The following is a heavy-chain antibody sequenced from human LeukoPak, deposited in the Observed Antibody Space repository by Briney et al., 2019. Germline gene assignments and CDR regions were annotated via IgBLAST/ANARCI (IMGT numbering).Heavy chain of an antibody. Sequence: PGRSLRLSCTASGFTFGDYAMSWVRQAPGKGLKWVGFIRSKAYGGTTEYAASVKDRFTISRDDSKSIAYLQMNSLKTEDTAVYYCTRDPMFYGMDVWGQGTTVTVSS. J-gene: IGHJ6*02. CDR3: TRDPMFYGMDV. CDR2: IRSKAYGGTT. D-gene: IGHD3-10*02. CDR1: GFTFGDYA. V-gene: IGHV3-49*04.